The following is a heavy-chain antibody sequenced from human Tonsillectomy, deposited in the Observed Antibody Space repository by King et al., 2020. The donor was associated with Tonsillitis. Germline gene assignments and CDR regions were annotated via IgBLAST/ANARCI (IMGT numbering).Heavy chain of an antibody. CDR2: LYYSGST. CDR1: GGSVSSYS. J-gene: IGHJ3*02. Sequence: VQLQESGPGLVKPSETLSLTCGVSGGSVSSYSWSWIRQPPGKGLEWIGYLYYSGSTNYNPSLKSRVTISVDTSKNQFSLKLSSVTAADTALYYCARMRWGSSDWYPPGVGAFDIWGQGTMVTVSS. CDR3: ARMRWGSSDWYPPGVGAFDI. V-gene: IGHV4-59*02. D-gene: IGHD6-19*01.